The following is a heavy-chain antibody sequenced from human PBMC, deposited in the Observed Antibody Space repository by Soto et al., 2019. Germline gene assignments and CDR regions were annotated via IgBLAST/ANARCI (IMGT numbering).Heavy chain of an antibody. CDR1: GFSFSDYW. V-gene: IGHV3-7*05. J-gene: IGHJ5*02. Sequence: HPGGSLRLSCETSGFSFSDYWMSWVRRAPGKGLEWVANVKPDGTQKFYVDSVRGRFTIFRDNTKKSLFLQMNSLTAEDTGIYYCARESPGSNWYAHWGQGAQVTVSS. CDR2: VKPDGTQK. CDR3: ARESPGSNWYAH.